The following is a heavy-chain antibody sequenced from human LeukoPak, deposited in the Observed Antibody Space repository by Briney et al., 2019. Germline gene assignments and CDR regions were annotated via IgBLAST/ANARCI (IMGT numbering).Heavy chain of an antibody. Sequence: GGSLRLSCAASGFTFSSYSMNWVRQAPGKGLEWVSYISSSSSTIYYADSVKGRFTISRDNAKNSLYLQMNSLRDEDTAVYYCARHPGQLGTTPYYYYGMDVWGQGTTVTVSS. CDR2: ISSSSSTI. CDR1: GFTFSSYS. V-gene: IGHV3-48*02. CDR3: ARHPGQLGTTPYYYYGMDV. D-gene: IGHD1-7*01. J-gene: IGHJ6*02.